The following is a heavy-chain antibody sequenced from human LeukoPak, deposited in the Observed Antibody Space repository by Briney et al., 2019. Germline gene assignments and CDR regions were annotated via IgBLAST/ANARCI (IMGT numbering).Heavy chain of an antibody. D-gene: IGHD6-13*01. J-gene: IGHJ4*02. CDR2: ISGGGGST. Sequence: GGSLRLSCVGSGFTFARHALTWVRQAPGKGLEWVSTISGGGGSTHYADSGNGRFTISRDNSKDTVFLKMNNLRAEDTAIYYCAREGGSCTSNSCSDYFDYWGQGTLVTVSS. CDR1: GFTFARHA. V-gene: IGHV3-23*01. CDR3: AREGGSCTSNSCSDYFDY.